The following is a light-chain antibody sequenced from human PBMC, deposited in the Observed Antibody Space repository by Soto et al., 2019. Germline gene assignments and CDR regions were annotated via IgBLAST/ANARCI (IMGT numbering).Light chain of an antibody. CDR3: LQHNSYPLT. CDR2: AAS. CDR1: QGIRSS. Sequence: DIQMTQSPSAMSASVGDRVTITCRASQGIRSSLAWFQQKPGKVPQRLIYAASSLQSGVPSRFSGSGSGTEFTLTISSLQPEDFATYYCLQHNSYPLTFGQGTKVEIK. V-gene: IGKV1-17*03. J-gene: IGKJ1*01.